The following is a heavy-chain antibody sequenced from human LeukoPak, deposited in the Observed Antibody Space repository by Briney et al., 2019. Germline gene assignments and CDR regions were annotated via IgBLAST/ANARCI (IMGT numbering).Heavy chain of an antibody. CDR3: ARDSGSIVVVPAALRAFDI. V-gene: IGHV3-21*01. Sequence: GGSLRLSCAASGFTFSSYSMNWVRQAPGKGLKGVSSISSSSSYIYYADSVKGRFTISRDNAKNSLYLQMNSLRAEDTAVYYCARDSGSIVVVPAALRAFDIWGQGTMVTVSS. J-gene: IGHJ3*02. CDR1: GFTFSSYS. D-gene: IGHD2-2*01. CDR2: ISSSSSYI.